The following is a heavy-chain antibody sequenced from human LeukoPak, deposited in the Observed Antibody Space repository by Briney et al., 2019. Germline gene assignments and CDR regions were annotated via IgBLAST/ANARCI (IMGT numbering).Heavy chain of an antibody. D-gene: IGHD6-13*01. Sequence: ASVKVSCKASGYTFTGYYMHWVRQAPGQGLEWMGWINPNSGGTNYAQKFQGRVTMTRDTSISTAYMELSRLRSDDTAVYYCARDPGRVSHWFDRWGQGTLVTVSS. CDR3: ARDPGRVSHWFDR. CDR2: INPNSGGT. CDR1: GYTFTGYY. J-gene: IGHJ5*02. V-gene: IGHV1-2*02.